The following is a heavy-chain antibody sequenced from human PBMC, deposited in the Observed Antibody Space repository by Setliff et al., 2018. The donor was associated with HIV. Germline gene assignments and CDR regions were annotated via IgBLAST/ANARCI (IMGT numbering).Heavy chain of an antibody. Sequence: GESLKISCAASGFTFIDYALNWVRQSPGKGLEWVSSISSSGSYIYYAGSPRGRFTISRDYASNSLYLEMNSLRVEDTAIYYCARSRSTRDAFDIWGQGTMVTVSS. CDR3: ARSRSTRDAFDI. CDR2: ISSSGSYI. CDR1: GFTFIDYA. J-gene: IGHJ3*02. V-gene: IGHV3-21*01. D-gene: IGHD1-1*01.